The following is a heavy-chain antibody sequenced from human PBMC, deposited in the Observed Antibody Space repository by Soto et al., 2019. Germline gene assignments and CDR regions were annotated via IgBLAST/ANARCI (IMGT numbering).Heavy chain of an antibody. D-gene: IGHD2-15*01. CDR2: MFLGGSDT. J-gene: IGHJ6*02. CDR1: GDTFSSYW. CDR3: ARQPVVVAADYYYGMDV. Sequence: GESRKISCQGSGDTFSSYWIGWVRQIPWKGLEWMGIMFLGGSDTRYSPSFQGRVNISADKSIRTAYLQWSSLKASDTAMYYCARQPVVVAADYYYGMDVWGQGTTVTVSS. V-gene: IGHV5-51*01.